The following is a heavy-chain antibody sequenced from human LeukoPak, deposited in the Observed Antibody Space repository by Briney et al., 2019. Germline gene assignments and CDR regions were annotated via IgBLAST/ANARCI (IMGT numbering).Heavy chain of an antibody. V-gene: IGHV4-34*01. Sequence: SETLSLTCAVYGGSFSGYYWSWIRQPPGKGLEWIGEINHSGSTNYNPSLKSRVTISVDTSKNQFSLKLGSVTAADTAVYYCARAKSGYYTSRYFDYWGQGTLVTVSS. CDR3: ARAKSGYYTSRYFDY. CDR2: INHSGST. D-gene: IGHD3-3*01. CDR1: GGSFSGYY. J-gene: IGHJ4*02.